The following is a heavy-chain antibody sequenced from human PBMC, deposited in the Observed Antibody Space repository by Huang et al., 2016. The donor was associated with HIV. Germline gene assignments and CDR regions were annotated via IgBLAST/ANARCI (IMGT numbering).Heavy chain of an antibody. CDR2: IFPDDSDT. V-gene: IGHV5-51*01. CDR1: GYSFSSYW. D-gene: IGHD6-6*01. CDR3: ARRFSSSSGYFDY. Sequence: VQLVQSGAEVKKPGESLKISCKGSGYSFSSYWIAWVRQMPGKGLEWWGIIFPDDSDTTYSPSFEGQVTISADKSIGTAYLQWSSLKASDTAMYYCARRFSSSSGYFDYWGQGSLVTVSS. J-gene: IGHJ4*02.